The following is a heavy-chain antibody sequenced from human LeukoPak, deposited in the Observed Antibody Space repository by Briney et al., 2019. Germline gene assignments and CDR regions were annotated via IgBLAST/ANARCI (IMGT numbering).Heavy chain of an antibody. Sequence: SETLSLTCSVSGGSISSYYWSWIRQPPGKGLEWIGYIYYSGSTNYNPSLKSRVTISVDTSKNQFSLKLSSVTAADTAVYHCARDLGGSGWYGGEYWGQGTLVTVSS. CDR2: IYYSGST. J-gene: IGHJ4*02. CDR3: ARDLGGSGWYGGEY. V-gene: IGHV4-59*01. CDR1: GGSISSYY. D-gene: IGHD6-19*01.